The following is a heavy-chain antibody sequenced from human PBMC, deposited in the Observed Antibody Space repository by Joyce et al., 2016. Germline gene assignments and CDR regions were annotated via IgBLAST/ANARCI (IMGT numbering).Heavy chain of an antibody. V-gene: IGHV3-21*01. CDR3: ARSSYTNGIFDY. CDR2: LSSSSSYI. CDR1: GFTFSSYS. D-gene: IGHD2-8*01. Sequence: EVQLVESGGGLVKPGGSLGPSCAASGFTFSSYSMSWVGQAPGKGLEWVSSLSSSSSYIKYTDSVKGRFTISRDNAKNSLYLQMNSLRVEDTAVYYCARSSYTNGIFDYWGQGTLVTVSS. J-gene: IGHJ4*02.